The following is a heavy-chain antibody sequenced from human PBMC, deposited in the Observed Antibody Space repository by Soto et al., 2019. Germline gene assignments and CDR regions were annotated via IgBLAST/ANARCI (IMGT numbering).Heavy chain of an antibody. Sequence: CXAASGFTFSSYAMSWVRQAPGKGLEWVSAISGSGGSTYYADSVKGRFTISRDNSKNTLYLQMNSLRAEDTAVYYCAKVYYYGSGSYSYYFDYWGQGTLVTVSS. V-gene: IGHV3-23*01. D-gene: IGHD3-10*01. J-gene: IGHJ4*02. CDR1: GFTFSSYA. CDR3: AKVYYYGSGSYSYYFDY. CDR2: ISGSGGST.